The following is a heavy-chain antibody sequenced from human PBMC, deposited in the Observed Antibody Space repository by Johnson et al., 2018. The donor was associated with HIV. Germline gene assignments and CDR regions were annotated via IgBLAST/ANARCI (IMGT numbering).Heavy chain of an antibody. D-gene: IGHD6-6*01. CDR2: INGDGSST. J-gene: IGHJ3*02. CDR1: GFTFSSYA. Sequence: VQVVESGGGLVQPGGSLRLSCAASGFTFSSYAMSCVRQAPGKGLVWVSRINGDGSSTSYADSVKGRFTISRDNAKNTLYLQMNSLRAEDTAVYYCAREDSSSPAAAFDIWGQGTMVTVSS. CDR3: AREDSSSPAAAFDI. V-gene: IGHV3-74*01.